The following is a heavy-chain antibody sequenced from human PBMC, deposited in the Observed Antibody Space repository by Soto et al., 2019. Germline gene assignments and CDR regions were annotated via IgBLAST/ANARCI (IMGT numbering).Heavy chain of an antibody. CDR2: IYYSGST. CDR3: ARGSSWYAPFDY. CDR1: GGSISSYY. J-gene: IGHJ4*02. D-gene: IGHD6-13*01. Sequence: SETLSLTCTVSGGSISSYYWSWIRQPPGKGLEWIGYIYYSGSTNYNPSLKSRVTISVDTSKNQFSLKLSSVTAADKAVYYCARGSSWYAPFDYWGQGTLVTVSS. V-gene: IGHV4-59*08.